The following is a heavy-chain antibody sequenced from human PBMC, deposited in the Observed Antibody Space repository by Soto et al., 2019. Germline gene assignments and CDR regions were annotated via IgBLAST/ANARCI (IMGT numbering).Heavy chain of an antibody. J-gene: IGHJ5*02. V-gene: IGHV3-30-3*01. CDR3: ARGPHPFEYSSSSGEYNWFDP. CDR1: GFTFSSYA. Sequence: QVQLVESGGGVVQPGRSLRLSCAASGFTFSSYAMHWVRQAPGKGLEWVAVISYDGSNKYYADSVKGRFTISRDNSKNTLYLQMNSLRAEDTAVYYCARGPHPFEYSSSSGEYNWFDPCGQGTLVTVSS. CDR2: ISYDGSNK. D-gene: IGHD6-6*01.